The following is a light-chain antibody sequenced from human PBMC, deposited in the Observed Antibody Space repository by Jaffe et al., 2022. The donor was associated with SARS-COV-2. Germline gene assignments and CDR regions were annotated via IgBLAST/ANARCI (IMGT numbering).Light chain of an antibody. CDR2: AAS. CDR3: LQHNSYPYS. V-gene: IGKV1-17*02. CDR1: QGIGSD. Sequence: DIQVTQSPSSLSASVGDRVAITCRASQGIGSDLGWFQQKPGKAPKRLIYAASTLESGVPSRFSGSGSGTDFTLTISDLQPEDFATYYCLQHNSYPYSLGQGTRLEVK. J-gene: IGKJ2*03.